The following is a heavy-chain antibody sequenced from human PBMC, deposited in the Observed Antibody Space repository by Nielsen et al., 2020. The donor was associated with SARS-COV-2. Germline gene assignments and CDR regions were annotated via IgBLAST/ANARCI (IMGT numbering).Heavy chain of an antibody. CDR2: IDWDDDK. V-gene: IGHV2-70*01. D-gene: IGHD1-20*01. CDR1: GFSLSTSGMC. Sequence: SGPTLAQPPPTLTLTCNFSGFSLSTSGMCVSWIRQPPGKALEWLALIDWDDDKYYSTSLKTRLTISKDTTKNQVVLTMINMDPVDTATYYCARTAWYNWNYPDYWGQGTLVTVSS. J-gene: IGHJ4*02. CDR3: ARTAWYNWNYPDY.